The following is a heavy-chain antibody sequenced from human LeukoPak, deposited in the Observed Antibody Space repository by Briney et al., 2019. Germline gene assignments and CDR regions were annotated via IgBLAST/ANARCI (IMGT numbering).Heavy chain of an antibody. D-gene: IGHD3-22*01. CDR1: GFRVSSNY. Sequence: GGSPRLSCAASGFRVSSNYMSWVRQAPGKGLEWVSVLYSSGNTYYTDSLKGRFTISRDDSKNTVYLQMNSLRVEDTAVYYCARGQYYDSSGFDCWGQGTPVTVSS. V-gene: IGHV3-53*01. CDR2: LYSSGNT. J-gene: IGHJ4*02. CDR3: ARGQYYDSSGFDC.